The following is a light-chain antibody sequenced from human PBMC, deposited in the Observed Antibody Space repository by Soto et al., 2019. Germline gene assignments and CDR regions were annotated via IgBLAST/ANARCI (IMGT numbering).Light chain of an antibody. CDR3: SSYTGSSTPYV. J-gene: IGLJ1*01. Sequence: QSVLTQSASVSGSPGQSITISCTGTSSDIGAYNYVSWYQQHPGKAPKLMIYEVSNRPSGVSNRFSGSKSGNTASPTISGLQDEDEADYYCSSYTGSSTPYVFGTGTKVTVL. CDR1: SSDIGAYNY. CDR2: EVS. V-gene: IGLV2-14*01.